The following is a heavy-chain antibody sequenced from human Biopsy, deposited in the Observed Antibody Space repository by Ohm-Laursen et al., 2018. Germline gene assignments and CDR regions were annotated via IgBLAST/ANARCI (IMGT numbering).Heavy chain of an antibody. CDR3: ARVFCTSTTCYGLLDN. J-gene: IGHJ4*02. CDR1: GYTFTTYY. D-gene: IGHD2/OR15-2a*01. V-gene: IGHV1-46*01. CDR2: INPGGNST. Sequence: ASVKVSCKTSGYTFTTYYIHWVRQAPGQGLEWMGIINPGGNSTAYTQNFQGRVTMTWDTSTTTVYMELSSLRSEDTAVYYCARVFCTSTTCYGLLDNWGQGTVVTVSS.